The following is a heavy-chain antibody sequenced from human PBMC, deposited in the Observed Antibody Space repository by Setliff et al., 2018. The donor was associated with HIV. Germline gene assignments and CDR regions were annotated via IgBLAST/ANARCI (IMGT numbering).Heavy chain of an antibody. D-gene: IGHD1-1*01. CDR2: IIPIFGTA. Sequence: SVKVSCKASGYTFTSYGLSWVRQAPGQGLEWMGGIIPIFGTANYAQKFQGRVTITADESTSTAYMELSSLRSEDTAVYYCARDKFGTASRAFDIWGQGTMVTVSS. CDR3: ARDKFGTASRAFDI. V-gene: IGHV1-69*13. CDR1: GYTFTSYG. J-gene: IGHJ3*02.